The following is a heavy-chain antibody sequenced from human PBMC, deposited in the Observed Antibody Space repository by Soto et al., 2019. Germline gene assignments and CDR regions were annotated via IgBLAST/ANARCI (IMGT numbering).Heavy chain of an antibody. CDR1: GFTLSRHT. D-gene: IGHD3-22*01. CDR2: IGSRTSDI. CDR3: VRDYYDTSGYPNTFDM. V-gene: IGHV3-21*01. J-gene: IGHJ3*02. Sequence: GSLRLSCAASGFTLSRHTMNWVRQAPGKGLEWVSFIGSRTSDIYYADSVKGRFTISRDNAKNSLYLDLTRLRAEDTAVYFCVRDYYDTSGYPNTFDMWGQGTMVTVSS.